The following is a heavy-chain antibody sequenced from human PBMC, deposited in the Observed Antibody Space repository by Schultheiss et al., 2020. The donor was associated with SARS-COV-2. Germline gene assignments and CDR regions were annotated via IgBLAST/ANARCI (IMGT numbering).Heavy chain of an antibody. CDR1: GFTFSSYW. Sequence: GGSLRLSCAASGFTFSSYWMHWVRQAPGKGLEWVSSISSSSSYIYYADSVKGRFTISRDNAKNSLYLQINSLRAEDTAVYYCARDLSRNYYGSGSLAYFDYWGQGTLVTVSS. CDR2: ISSSSSYI. D-gene: IGHD3-10*01. J-gene: IGHJ4*02. CDR3: ARDLSRNYYGSGSLAYFDY. V-gene: IGHV3-21*01.